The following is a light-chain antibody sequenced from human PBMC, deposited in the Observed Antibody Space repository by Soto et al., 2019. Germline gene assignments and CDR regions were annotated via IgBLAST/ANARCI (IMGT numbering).Light chain of an antibody. CDR3: CSYATSGALI. J-gene: IGLJ2*01. Sequence: QSALTQPASVSGSPGQSITISCFGTSSDVGSYNLVSWYQQHPGKAPKLIIYEGNKRPSGVSNRFSGSKSGNTASLTISGLQADDEGDYYCCSYATSGALIFGRGTKLTVL. CDR2: EGN. V-gene: IGLV2-23*01. CDR1: SSDVGSYNL.